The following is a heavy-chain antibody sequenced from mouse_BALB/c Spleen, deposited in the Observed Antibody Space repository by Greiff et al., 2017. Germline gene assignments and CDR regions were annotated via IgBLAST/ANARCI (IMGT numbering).Heavy chain of an antibody. V-gene: IGHV1-63*02. J-gene: IGHJ4*01. CDR3: ARSYDGYPNYYAMDY. CDR2: IYPGGGYT. Sequence: VQLQQSGAELVRPGTSVKISCKASGYTFTNYWLGWVKQRPGHGLEWIGDIYPGGGYTNYNEKFKGKATLTADTSSSTAYMQLSSLTSEDSAVYFCARSYDGYPNYYAMDYWGQGTSVTVSS. D-gene: IGHD2-3*01. CDR1: GYTFTNYW.